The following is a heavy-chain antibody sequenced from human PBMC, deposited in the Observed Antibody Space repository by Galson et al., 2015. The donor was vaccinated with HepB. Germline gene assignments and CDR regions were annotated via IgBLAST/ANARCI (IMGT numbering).Heavy chain of an antibody. Sequence: SLRLSCAASGFTFNTYLMHWVRQAPGKGLEWVAVISYDGTNTYYADSVKGRFTISRDNSKNTLYLQMNILKVEDTALYYCTKGVVVVSASPSPFHSWGQGTLVTVSS. J-gene: IGHJ5*01. CDR1: GFTFNTYL. CDR2: ISYDGTNT. CDR3: TKGVVVVSASPSPFHS. D-gene: IGHD2-15*01. V-gene: IGHV3-30-3*01.